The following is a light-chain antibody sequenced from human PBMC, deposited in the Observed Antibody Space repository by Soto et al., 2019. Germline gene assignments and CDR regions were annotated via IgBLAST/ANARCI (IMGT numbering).Light chain of an antibody. CDR1: ERLLHSDGRTH. V-gene: IGKV2D-29*01. CDR3: MQSVQLPYT. Sequence: DIVMTQTPLSVSVTPGQSASISCKSSERLLHSDGRTHLSWYLQKPGQAPQLLIYEVFSRFSGVPDRFTGSGSGTDVTLSETDFTLKISRVETEDVGVYYCMQSVQLPYTFGQGTKLEIK. CDR2: EVF. J-gene: IGKJ2*01.